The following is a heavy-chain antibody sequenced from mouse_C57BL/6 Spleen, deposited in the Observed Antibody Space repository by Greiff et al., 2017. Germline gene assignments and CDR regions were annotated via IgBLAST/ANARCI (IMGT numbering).Heavy chain of an antibody. CDR2: IDPSDSYT. CDR3: ARVYYGNYGFDY. V-gene: IGHV1-69*01. D-gene: IGHD2-1*01. Sequence: QVQLQQPGAELVMPGASVKLSCKASGYTFTSYWMHWVKQRPGQGLEWIGEIDPSDSYTNYNQKFKGKSTLTVDKSSSTAYMQLSSLTSEDSAVYYCARVYYGNYGFDYWGQGTTLTVSS. CDR1: GYTFTSYW. J-gene: IGHJ2*01.